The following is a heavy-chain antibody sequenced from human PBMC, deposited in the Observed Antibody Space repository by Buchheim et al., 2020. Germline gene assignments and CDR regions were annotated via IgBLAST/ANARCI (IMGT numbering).Heavy chain of an antibody. J-gene: IGHJ5*02. Sequence: EVQLVESGGGLVQPGGSLRLSCAASGFTFSSYSMNWVRQAPGKGLEWVSYISSSSSTIYYADSVKGRFTISRDNAKNSLYLQMNSLRDEDTAVYYCARDRYCSSTSCYSWWFDPWGQGTL. V-gene: IGHV3-48*02. D-gene: IGHD2-2*02. CDR1: GFTFSSYS. CDR3: ARDRYCSSTSCYSWWFDP. CDR2: ISSSSSTI.